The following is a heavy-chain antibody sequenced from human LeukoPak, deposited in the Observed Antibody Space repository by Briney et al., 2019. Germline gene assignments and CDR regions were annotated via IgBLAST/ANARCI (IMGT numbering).Heavy chain of an antibody. D-gene: IGHD3-22*01. Sequence: SGGSLRLSCAASGFTFSGYGMSRVRQAPGKGLEWVSAISASGGSTYFADSVKGRFTISRDNSKNTLYLQMDSLRGEDAAVYYCAKDPYDNSGYYYDYWGQGTLVTVSS. CDR3: AKDPYDNSGYYYDY. J-gene: IGHJ4*02. CDR2: ISASGGST. CDR1: GFTFSGYG. V-gene: IGHV3-23*01.